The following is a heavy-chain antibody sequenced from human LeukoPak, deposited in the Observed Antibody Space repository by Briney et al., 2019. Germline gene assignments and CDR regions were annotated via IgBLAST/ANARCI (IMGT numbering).Heavy chain of an antibody. Sequence: GRSLRLSCAASGFTFSSCGMHWVRQAPGKGLEWVAVIWYDGSNKYYADSVKGRFTISRDNSKNTLYLQMNSLRAEDTAVYYCAKMKSRGYCSGGSCAEYYFDYWGQGTLVTVSS. CDR1: GFTFSSCG. CDR2: IWYDGSNK. V-gene: IGHV3-33*06. J-gene: IGHJ4*02. D-gene: IGHD2-15*01. CDR3: AKMKSRGYCSGGSCAEYYFDY.